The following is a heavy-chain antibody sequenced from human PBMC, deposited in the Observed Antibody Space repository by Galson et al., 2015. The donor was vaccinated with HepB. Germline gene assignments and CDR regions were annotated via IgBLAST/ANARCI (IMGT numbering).Heavy chain of an antibody. Sequence: SLRLSCAASGFTFPNYAMSWVRQAPGKGLEWFSSIGRSDSSIYDADSVKGRFTISRDNSKNTVYLQMNRLRAEDTAVYYCAKRRVGATHFDYWGQGTLVTVSS. CDR1: GFTFPNYA. V-gene: IGHV3-23*01. CDR3: AKRRVGATHFDY. J-gene: IGHJ4*02. CDR2: IGRSDSSI. D-gene: IGHD1-26*01.